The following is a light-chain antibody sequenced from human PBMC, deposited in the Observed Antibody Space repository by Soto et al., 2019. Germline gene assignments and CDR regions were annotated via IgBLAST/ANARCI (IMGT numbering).Light chain of an antibody. Sequence: DIPMTQSPSTLSASLGDRVTITCRASQTIDSWLAWYQQRPGKPPNLLIYKASTLASGVPSRFSGSGSGTEFTLTINSLQPDDFATYYCQQYHIYSGTFGQGTKVDIK. CDR2: KAS. J-gene: IGKJ1*01. CDR3: QQYHIYSGT. CDR1: QTIDSW. V-gene: IGKV1-5*03.